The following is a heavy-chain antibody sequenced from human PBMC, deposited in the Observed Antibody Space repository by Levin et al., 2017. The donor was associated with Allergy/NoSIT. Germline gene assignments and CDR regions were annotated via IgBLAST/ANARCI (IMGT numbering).Heavy chain of an antibody. V-gene: IGHV2-5*02. CDR1: GFSISTTGVG. CDR2: IYWDDDK. J-gene: IGHJ4*02. CDR3: AHRPAGYASGWSAAHFDH. D-gene: IGHD6-19*01. Sequence: GSGPTLVKPTQTLTFTCSLSGFSISTTGVGVGWIRQPPGKALEWLAVIYWDDDKRFSPSLSNRVSIIKDTSKNQVVLVMTNMDPVDTATYYCAHRPAGYASGWSAAHFDHWGQGVLVTVSS.